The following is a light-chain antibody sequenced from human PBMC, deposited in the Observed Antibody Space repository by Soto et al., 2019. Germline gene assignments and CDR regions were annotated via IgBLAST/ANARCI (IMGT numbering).Light chain of an antibody. J-gene: IGKJ1*01. Sequence: EIVLTQSPGTLPLSPGERATLSCRASQSVSSSYLAWYQQKPGQAPRLLIYGASSRATGIPDRFSGSGSGTDFTLTISRLEPEDFAVYYCQQYGSSPKTFGQGTKWISN. CDR3: QQYGSSPKT. V-gene: IGKV3-20*01. CDR2: GAS. CDR1: QSVSSSY.